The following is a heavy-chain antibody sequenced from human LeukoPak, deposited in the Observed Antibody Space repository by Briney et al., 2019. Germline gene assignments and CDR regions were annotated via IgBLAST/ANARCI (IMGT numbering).Heavy chain of an antibody. J-gene: IGHJ4*02. V-gene: IGHV3-7*01. CDR3: ARGNRGYKYDRQGDFDY. D-gene: IGHD3-22*01. CDR2: IKQDGSEK. Sequence: PGGSLRLSCAASGFTFSSYWMSWVRQAPGKGLEWVANIKQDGSEKYYVDSVKGRFTISRDNAKNSLYLEMNSLRAEDTAVYYCARGNRGYKYDRQGDFDYWGQGTLVTVSS. CDR1: GFTFSSYW.